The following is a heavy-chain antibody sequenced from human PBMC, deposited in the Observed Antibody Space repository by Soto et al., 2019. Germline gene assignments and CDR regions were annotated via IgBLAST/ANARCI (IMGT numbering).Heavy chain of an antibody. V-gene: IGHV4-34*01. J-gene: IGHJ4*02. CDR2: INHSGST. D-gene: IGHD6-25*01. Sequence: QVQLQQWGAGLLKPSETLSLTCAVYGGSFSGYYWSWIRQPPGKGLEWIGEINHSGSTNYNPSLKSRVTISVDTSKNQFSLKLSSVTAADTAVDYCARRKFLGGDPNNYFDYWGQGTLVTVSS. CDR1: GGSFSGYY. CDR3: ARRKFLGGDPNNYFDY.